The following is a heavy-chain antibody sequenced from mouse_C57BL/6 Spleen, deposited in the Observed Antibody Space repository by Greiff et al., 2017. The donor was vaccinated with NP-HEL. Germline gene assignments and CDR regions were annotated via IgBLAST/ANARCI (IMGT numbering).Heavy chain of an antibody. D-gene: IGHD1-1*01. CDR3: VRQDGSSSHFDY. CDR2: IRSKSNNYAT. Sequence: EVQLVESGGGLVQPKGSLKLSCAASGFSFNTYAMNWVRQAPGKGLEWVARIRSKSNNYATYYADSVKDRFTISRDDSESMLYLQMNNLKTEDTAMYYCVRQDGSSSHFDYWGQGTTLTVSS. CDR1: GFSFNTYA. J-gene: IGHJ2*01. V-gene: IGHV10-1*01.